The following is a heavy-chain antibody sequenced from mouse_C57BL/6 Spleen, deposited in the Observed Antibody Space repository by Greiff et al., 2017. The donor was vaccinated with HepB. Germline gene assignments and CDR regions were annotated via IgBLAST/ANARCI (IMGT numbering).Heavy chain of an antibody. CDR1: GFNIKDDY. V-gene: IGHV14-4*01. D-gene: IGHD2-3*01. J-gene: IGHJ2*01. CDR2: IDPENGDT. CDR3: TTGGYYGY. Sequence: EVQLQQSGAELVRPGASVKLSCTASGFNIKDDYMHWVKQRPEQGLEWIGWIDPENGDTEYASKFQGKATITADTSSNTAYLQLSSLTSEDTAVYYCTTGGYYGYWGQGTPLTVSS.